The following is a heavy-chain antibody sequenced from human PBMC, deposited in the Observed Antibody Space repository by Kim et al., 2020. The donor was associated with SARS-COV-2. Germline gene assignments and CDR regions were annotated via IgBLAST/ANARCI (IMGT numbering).Heavy chain of an antibody. Sequence: GGSLRLSCAASGFTFSSYSMNWVRQAPGKGLEWVSYISSSSSTIYYADSVKGRFTISRDNAKNSLYLQMNSLRDEDTAVYYCARDSLRYFDWLPEHMDVWGQGTTVTVSS. V-gene: IGHV3-48*02. J-gene: IGHJ6*02. CDR3: ARDSLRYFDWLPEHMDV. CDR1: GFTFSSYS. D-gene: IGHD3-9*01. CDR2: ISSSSSTI.